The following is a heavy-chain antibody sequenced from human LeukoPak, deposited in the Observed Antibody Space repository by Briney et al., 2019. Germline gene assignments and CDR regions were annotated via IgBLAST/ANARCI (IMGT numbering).Heavy chain of an antibody. CDR2: IWSDGKIE. V-gene: IGHV3-33*01. CDR3: ARDPGTATRGFHMDV. J-gene: IGHJ6*03. D-gene: IGHD6-13*01. CDR1: GFTFSNYD. Sequence: GGSLRLSCAASGFTFSNYDMHWVRQAPGKGLEWLSLIWSDGKIEQYAASVKGRITISRDNSKNTVYLQMNSLRGEDTAVYYCARDPGTATRGFHMDVWGKGTRITVSS.